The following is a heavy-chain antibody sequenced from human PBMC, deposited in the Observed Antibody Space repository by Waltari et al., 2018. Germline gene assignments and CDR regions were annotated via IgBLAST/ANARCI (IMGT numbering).Heavy chain of an antibody. D-gene: IGHD2-8*02. CDR2: IYYSGST. CDR3: ARLSGYCTGGVCSNWFDP. V-gene: IGHV4-39*07. J-gene: IGHJ5*02. CDR1: RGSSSSSSYY. Sequence: QLQLQESGPGRVKPSETLSLTCTVSRGSSSSSSYYWGWIRDPPGKGLEWSGSIYYSGSTYYNPSLKSRVTISVDTSKNQFSLKLSSVTAADTTVYYCARLSGYCTGGVCSNWFDPWGQGTLVTVSS.